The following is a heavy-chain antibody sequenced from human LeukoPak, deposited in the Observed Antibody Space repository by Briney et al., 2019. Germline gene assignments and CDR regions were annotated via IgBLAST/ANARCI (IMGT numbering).Heavy chain of an antibody. Sequence: GSLRLSCAASGFTFSNYAMSWVRQAPGNGLEWVSVISDSGGSTYYADSVKGRFTISRDNSKNTLYLQMNSLRDEDTAVYYCAKDRGYYGSGSNGMDVWGKGTTVTVSS. CDR1: GFTFSNYA. V-gene: IGHV3-23*01. D-gene: IGHD3-10*01. CDR3: AKDRGYYGSGSNGMDV. J-gene: IGHJ6*04. CDR2: ISDSGGST.